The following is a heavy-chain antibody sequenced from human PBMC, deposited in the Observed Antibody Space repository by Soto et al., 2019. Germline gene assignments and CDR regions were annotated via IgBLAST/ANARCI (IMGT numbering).Heavy chain of an antibody. D-gene: IGHD3-16*01. Sequence: PGGSLRLSCAAPGFTFRSYSINWVRQAPGKGLEWVSFISSTSSYKYYADSVKGRFTISRDNSKNTLYLQMNSLRAEDTAVYYCARDTAWGSPVGAFDIWGQGTMVTVSS. V-gene: IGHV3-21*01. J-gene: IGHJ3*02. CDR1: GFTFRSYS. CDR2: ISSTSSYK. CDR3: ARDTAWGSPVGAFDI.